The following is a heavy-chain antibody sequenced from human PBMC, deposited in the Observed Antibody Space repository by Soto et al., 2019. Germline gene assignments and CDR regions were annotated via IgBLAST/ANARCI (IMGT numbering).Heavy chain of an antibody. Sequence: QVQLXQSXXXXXKXGXSVXXXXXASXXXXSSYAISWVRQAPGQGLEWMGGIIPIFGTANYAQKFQGRVTITADESTSTAYMELSSLRSEDTAVYYCARGGVGGSWGYFDYWGQGTLVTVSS. J-gene: IGHJ4*02. V-gene: IGHV1-69*01. CDR1: XXXXSSYA. CDR3: ARGGVGGSWGYFDY. D-gene: IGHD3-10*01. CDR2: IIPIFGTA.